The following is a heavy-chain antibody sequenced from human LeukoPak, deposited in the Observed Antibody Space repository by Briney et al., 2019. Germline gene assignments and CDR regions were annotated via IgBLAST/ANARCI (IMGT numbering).Heavy chain of an antibody. CDR1: GFTFSDSY. D-gene: IGHD7-27*01. CDR2: IDKSGGTT. CDR3: GRGHWGLDY. V-gene: IGHV3-11*04. Sequence: PGGSLRLSCAASGFTFSDSYMTWIRQAPGKGLEWVAFIDKSGGTTYYADSVKGRFTIYRDNAKSSLYLEMNSLRAEDTAVYYCGRGHWGLDYWGQGTLVTVSS. J-gene: IGHJ4*02.